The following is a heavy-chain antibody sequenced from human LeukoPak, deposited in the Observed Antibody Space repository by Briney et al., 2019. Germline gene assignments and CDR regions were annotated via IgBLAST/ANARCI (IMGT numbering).Heavy chain of an antibody. V-gene: IGHV3-23*01. CDR2: ISGSGGST. J-gene: IGHJ4*02. CDR3: AKDGTTTITFDY. D-gene: IGHD1-1*01. Sequence: GGSLRLSWAASGFTFSSYAMSWVRQAPGKGLEYVSVISGSGGSTHYRDSVKGRFTISRDNSKNTLYLQMNSLRVEDTAVYCCAKDGTTTITFDYWGQGTLVTVSS. CDR1: GFTFSSYA.